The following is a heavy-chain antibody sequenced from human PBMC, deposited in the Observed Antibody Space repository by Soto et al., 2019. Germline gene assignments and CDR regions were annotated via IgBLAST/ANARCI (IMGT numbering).Heavy chain of an antibody. J-gene: IGHJ4*02. V-gene: IGHV4-30-4*01. CDR2: IYYTWNP. CDR1: GASISGGDYY. D-gene: IGHD3-22*01. Sequence: QVQLQESGPGLVKPSQTLSLTCTVSGASISGGDYYWTWIRQPPGKGLEWIGSIYYTWNPYSNPSLESRISISVDPSNNQFALRLTSVTAPDTAIYYCARATYDSNTSYLASWGQGPMVTVSS. CDR3: ARATYDSNTSYLAS.